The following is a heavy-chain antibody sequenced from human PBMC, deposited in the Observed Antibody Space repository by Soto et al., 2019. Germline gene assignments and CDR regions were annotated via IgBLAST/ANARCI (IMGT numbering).Heavy chain of an antibody. Sequence: GGSLRLSCAASGFTFSSYAMSWVRQAPGKGLEWVSAISGSGGSTYYADSVKGRFTISRDNSKNTLYLQMNSLRAEDTAVYYCAKGTLYCSSTSCYVNYWGQGTLVTVSS. CDR2: ISGSGGST. CDR1: GFTFSSYA. CDR3: AKGTLYCSSTSCYVNY. V-gene: IGHV3-23*01. J-gene: IGHJ4*02. D-gene: IGHD2-2*01.